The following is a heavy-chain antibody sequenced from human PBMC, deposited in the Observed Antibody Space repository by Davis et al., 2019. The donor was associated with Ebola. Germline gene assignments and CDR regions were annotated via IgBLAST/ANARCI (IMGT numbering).Heavy chain of an antibody. V-gene: IGHV4-59*01. Sequence: GSLRLSCAASGFTLSDYYMSWIRQAPGKGLEWIGYISYSGSTNYNPSLKSRVTISIDTSRNQFSLKLSSVTAADTAVYYCAAEEGMSAYFDYWGQGTLVTVSS. J-gene: IGHJ4*02. CDR3: AAEEGMSAYFDY. CDR2: ISYSGST. D-gene: IGHD2-21*01. CDR1: GFTLSDYY.